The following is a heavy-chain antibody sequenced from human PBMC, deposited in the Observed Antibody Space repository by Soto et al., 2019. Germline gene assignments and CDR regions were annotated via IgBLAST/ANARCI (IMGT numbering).Heavy chain of an antibody. Sequence: PSETLSLTCTVSGGSISSGGYYWSWIRQHPGKGLEWIGYIYYSGSTYYNPSLKSRVTISVDTSKNQFSLKLSSVTAADTAVYYCATSSSGWYGERFDYWGQGTLVTVSS. CDR2: IYYSGST. CDR1: GGSISSGGYY. V-gene: IGHV4-31*03. CDR3: ATSSSGWYGERFDY. J-gene: IGHJ4*02. D-gene: IGHD6-19*01.